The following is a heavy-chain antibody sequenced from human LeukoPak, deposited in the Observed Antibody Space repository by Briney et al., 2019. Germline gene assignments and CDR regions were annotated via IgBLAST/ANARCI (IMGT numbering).Heavy chain of an antibody. CDR1: GGSISSGGYS. D-gene: IGHD2-15*01. CDR2: IYHSGST. J-gene: IGHJ5*02. Sequence: SQTLSLTCAVSGGSISSGGYSWGWIRQPPGKGLEWIEYIYHSGSTYYNPSLKSRVTLSVDRSENQFSLKLSSVTAADTAVYYCARVRRSCSGGSCHHWFDPWGQGTLVTVSS. CDR3: ARVRRSCSGGSCHHWFDP. V-gene: IGHV4-30-2*01.